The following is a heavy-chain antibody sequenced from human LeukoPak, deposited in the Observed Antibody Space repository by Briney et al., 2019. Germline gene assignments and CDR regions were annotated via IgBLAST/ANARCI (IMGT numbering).Heavy chain of an antibody. CDR3: TRVGIQRYFDS. J-gene: IGHJ4*02. D-gene: IGHD5-18*01. CDR2: INGDGTST. V-gene: IGHV3-74*01. CDR1: GFTFSRYW. Sequence: GGSLRLSCAASGFTFSRYWIQWVRQAPGKGLVWVSAINGDGTSTTYADSVKGRFTISRDNAKNTLYQQMNSVRAEDTAVYFCTRVGIQRYFDSWGQGIRVTVSS.